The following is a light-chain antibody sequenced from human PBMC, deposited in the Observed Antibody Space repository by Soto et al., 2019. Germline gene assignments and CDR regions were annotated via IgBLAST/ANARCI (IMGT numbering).Light chain of an antibody. CDR3: QQYNNWPTST. CDR1: QSVSSN. Sequence: EIVMTQSPATLSVSPGERATLSCRASQSVSSNLAWYQQKPGQSPRLLIYGASTRATGIPARFSGSGSGTEFTLTISSLQSEDFEVYYCQQYNNWPTSTFGQGTKV. CDR2: GAS. J-gene: IGKJ1*01. V-gene: IGKV3-15*01.